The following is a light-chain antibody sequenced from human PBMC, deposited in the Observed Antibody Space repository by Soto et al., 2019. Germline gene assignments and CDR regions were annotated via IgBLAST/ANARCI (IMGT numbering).Light chain of an antibody. Sequence: DIQMTQSPSTLSASVGDRVTITCRASQSISIWLAWYQQKPGKAPNLLIYDASSLESGVPSRFGGSGSGTEFTLTISSLQPDDFATYYCQQYNSYPYTFGQGTKL. CDR3: QQYNSYPYT. J-gene: IGKJ2*01. CDR1: QSISIW. V-gene: IGKV1-5*01. CDR2: DAS.